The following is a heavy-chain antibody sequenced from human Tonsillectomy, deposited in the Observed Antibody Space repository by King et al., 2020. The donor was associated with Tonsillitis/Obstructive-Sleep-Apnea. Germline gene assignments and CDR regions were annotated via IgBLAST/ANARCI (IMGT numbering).Heavy chain of an antibody. V-gene: IGHV3-53*01. CDR3: ARGQGEVLRAGWFDS. Sequence: QLVQSGGGLLQPGGSLRLSCAASGFTGSSNYMSWVRQAPGKGLEWVSVIYCVCSTYYADSVKGRFTISRASSNNTLYLQMNSLRDEDTAVYYWARGQGEVLRAGWFDSWGQGTLVTVSS. CDR2: IYCVCST. D-gene: IGHD1-26*01. CDR1: GFTGSSNY. J-gene: IGHJ5*01.